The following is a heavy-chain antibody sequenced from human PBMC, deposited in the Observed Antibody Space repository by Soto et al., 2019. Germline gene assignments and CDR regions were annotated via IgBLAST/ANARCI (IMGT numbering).Heavy chain of an antibody. V-gene: IGHV3-33*01. CDR2: IWYDGSNK. CDR1: GFTFSSYG. CDR3: AGGASIAVAGLDY. D-gene: IGHD6-19*01. Sequence: QVQLVESGGGVVQPGRSLRLSCAASGFTFSSYGMHWVRQAPGKGLEWVAVIWYDGSNKYYADSAKGRFTISRDNSKNTLYLQMNSLRAEDTAVYYCAGGASIAVAGLDYWGQGTLVTVSS. J-gene: IGHJ4*02.